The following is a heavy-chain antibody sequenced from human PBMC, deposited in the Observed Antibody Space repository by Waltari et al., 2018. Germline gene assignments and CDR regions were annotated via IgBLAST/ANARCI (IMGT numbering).Heavy chain of an antibody. CDR1: GFTFDDYT. Sequence: EVQLVESGGVVVQPGGSLRLSCAASGFTFDDYTMHWVRQAPGKGLEWVSLISWDGGSTYYADSVKGRFTISRDNSKNTLYLQMNSLRAEDTAVYYCARDQRTGTADYYYYYMDVWGKGTTVTVSS. D-gene: IGHD1-7*01. CDR2: ISWDGGST. CDR3: ARDQRTGTADYYYYYMDV. V-gene: IGHV3-43*01. J-gene: IGHJ6*03.